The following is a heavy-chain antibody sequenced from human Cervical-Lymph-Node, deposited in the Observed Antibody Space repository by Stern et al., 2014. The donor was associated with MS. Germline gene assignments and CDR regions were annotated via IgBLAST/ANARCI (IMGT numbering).Heavy chain of an antibody. J-gene: IGHJ4*02. CDR3: ARDYEDTSMLFDH. V-gene: IGHV3-30*03. D-gene: IGHD2-8*01. CDR1: GFTFSSYG. CDR2: ISYDGNHK. Sequence: VQLVESGGGLVQPGGTLRLSCAASGFTFSSYGMHWVRQAPGKGLEWGTVISYDGNHKYYAASVKGRFTISRDNSKNTLHLQMNSVTPDDTAIYYCARDYEDTSMLFDHWGQGTLVTVSS.